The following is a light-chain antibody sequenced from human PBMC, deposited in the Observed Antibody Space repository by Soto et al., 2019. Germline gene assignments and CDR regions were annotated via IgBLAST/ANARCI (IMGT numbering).Light chain of an antibody. CDR2: GVS. Sequence: EIVLTQSPGTLSLSPGEKATLSCRASQSVSSSYLAWYQQKPGQAPRLLMYGVSSRATGIPDRFSGSGSGTDFTLTISRLEPEDFAVYYCQQYGSSPFTFGPGTKVEIK. J-gene: IGKJ3*01. V-gene: IGKV3-20*01. CDR1: QSVSSSY. CDR3: QQYGSSPFT.